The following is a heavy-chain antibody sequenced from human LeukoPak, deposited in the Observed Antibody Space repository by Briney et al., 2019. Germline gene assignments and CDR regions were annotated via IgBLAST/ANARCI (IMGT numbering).Heavy chain of an antibody. CDR2: INPNSGGT. Sequence: ASVKVSCKASGYTFTGYYMHWVRQAPGQGLEWMGWINPNSGGTNYAQKFQGRVTMTRDTSISTAYMELSRLRSYDTAVYYCARDARGQVWFGELLYTGFDPWGQGTLVTVSS. D-gene: IGHD3-10*01. CDR1: GYTFTGYY. J-gene: IGHJ5*02. V-gene: IGHV1-2*02. CDR3: ARDARGQVWFGELLYTGFDP.